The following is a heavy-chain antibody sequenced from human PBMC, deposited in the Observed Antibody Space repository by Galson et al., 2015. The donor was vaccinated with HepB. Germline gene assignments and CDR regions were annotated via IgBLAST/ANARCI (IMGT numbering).Heavy chain of an antibody. CDR3: ARNRGYETFDY. J-gene: IGHJ4*02. CDR1: GFRFSGHW. CDR2: IKEDGSIK. D-gene: IGHD5-12*01. V-gene: IGHV3-7*03. Sequence: SLRLSCAASGFRFSGHWMNWVRQAPGKGLEWVANIKEDGSIKYYVDSVTGRFTISRDNARNLLYLQMNGLRAEDTAVYFCARNRGYETFDYWGQGALVTVSS.